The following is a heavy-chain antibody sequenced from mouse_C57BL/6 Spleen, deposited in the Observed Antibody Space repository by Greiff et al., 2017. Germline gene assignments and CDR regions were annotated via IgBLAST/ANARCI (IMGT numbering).Heavy chain of an antibody. V-gene: IGHV1-42*01. CDR2: INPSTGGT. Sequence: VQLQQSGPELVKPGASVKISCKASGYSFTGYYMNWVKQSPETSLEWIGEINPSTGGTTYNQKFKAKATLTVDKSSSTAYMQLKSLTSEDSAVYYCARKGWPFDYWGQGTTLTVSS. D-gene: IGHD3-2*02. J-gene: IGHJ2*01. CDR1: GYSFTGYY. CDR3: ARKGWPFDY.